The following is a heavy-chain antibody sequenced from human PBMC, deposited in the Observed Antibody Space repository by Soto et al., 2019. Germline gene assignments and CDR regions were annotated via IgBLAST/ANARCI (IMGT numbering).Heavy chain of an antibody. V-gene: IGHV4-4*07. CDR2: IYTSGST. CDR1: GGSIGSHR. CDR3: ARDPNDAFDI. J-gene: IGHJ3*02. Sequence: SQSLSVRTRVSGGSIGSHRGSWIRQPAGKGLEWIGRIYTSGSTNYNPSLKSRVTMSVDTSKNQFSLKLSSVTAADTAVYYCARDPNDAFDIWGQGTMVTVS.